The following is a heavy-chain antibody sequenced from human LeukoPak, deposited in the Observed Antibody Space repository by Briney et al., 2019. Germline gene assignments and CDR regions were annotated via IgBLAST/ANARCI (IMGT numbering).Heavy chain of an antibody. D-gene: IGHD2-15*01. CDR2: INPAGDT. CDR1: GFTFSTYD. V-gene: IGHV3-13*04. J-gene: IGHJ6*02. Sequence: GGSLRLSCAASGFTFSTYDMHWVPQATGKGLEWVSGINPAGDTYYPGSVKGRFTISREDAKNSFYLQMNSLRVGDTAVYYCARGDCSGGSCSSMDVWGQGTTVAVSS. CDR3: ARGDCSGGSCSSMDV.